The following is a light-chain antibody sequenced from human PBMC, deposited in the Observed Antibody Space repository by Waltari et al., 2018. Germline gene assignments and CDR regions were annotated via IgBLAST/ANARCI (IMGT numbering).Light chain of an antibody. Sequence: EIVLTRSPGTLSLSPGEGAPHSCRASQSVSSSYLAWYQQNPGQAPRLLIYGASSRATGIPDRFSGSGSGTDFTLTISRLEPEDFAVYYCQQYGSSPLTFGPGTKVDIK. CDR1: QSVSSSY. J-gene: IGKJ3*01. V-gene: IGKV3-20*01. CDR3: QQYGSSPLT. CDR2: GAS.